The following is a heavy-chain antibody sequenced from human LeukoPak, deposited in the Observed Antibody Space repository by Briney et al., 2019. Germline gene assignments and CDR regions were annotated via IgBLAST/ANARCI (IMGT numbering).Heavy chain of an antibody. V-gene: IGHV3-23*01. Sequence: PGGSLRLSCAASGFTFSSYAMSWVRQAPGKGLEWVSAISGSGGSTYYADSVKGRFTISRDNSKNTLYLQMDSLRAEDTAVYYCAKASLAQQLVPFDYWGQGTLVTVSS. J-gene: IGHJ4*02. CDR2: ISGSGGST. CDR1: GFTFSSYA. D-gene: IGHD6-13*01. CDR3: AKASLAQQLVPFDY.